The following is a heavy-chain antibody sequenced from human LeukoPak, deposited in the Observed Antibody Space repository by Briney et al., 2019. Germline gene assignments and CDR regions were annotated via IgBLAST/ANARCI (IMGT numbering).Heavy chain of an antibody. D-gene: IGHD3-10*01. V-gene: IGHV1-3*03. Sequence: GESLKVSCKASGYTFTSYAMHWVRQAPGQGLEWMGWINAGNGNTKYSQEFQGRVTITRDTSASTAYMELSRLRSEDMAVYYCARQATVRGVIGYYYYYMDVWGKGTTVTVSS. CDR2: INAGNGNT. J-gene: IGHJ6*03. CDR1: GYTFTSYA. CDR3: ARQATVRGVIGYYYYYMDV.